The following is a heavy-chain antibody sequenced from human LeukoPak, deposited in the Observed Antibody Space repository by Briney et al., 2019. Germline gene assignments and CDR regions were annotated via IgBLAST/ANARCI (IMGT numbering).Heavy chain of an antibody. CDR2: INYSGST. J-gene: IGHJ3*02. D-gene: IGHD1-1*01. CDR3: ARDPLSTNDFDI. Sequence: SETLSLTCTVSGGSITNSYWNWIRQSPGKGLEWIGYINYSGSTNYNPSLKSRVTISVDTSKNQFSLKLSSATAADTAVYFCARDPLSTNDFDIWGQGTTVTVSS. V-gene: IGHV4-59*01. CDR1: GGSITNSY.